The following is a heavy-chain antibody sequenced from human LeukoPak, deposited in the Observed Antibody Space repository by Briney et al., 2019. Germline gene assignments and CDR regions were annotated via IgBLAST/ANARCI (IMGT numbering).Heavy chain of an antibody. Sequence: SETLSLTCTVSGGSISSSSYYWGGTRQPPGKGLEGIGRVYYSGRTYYNPSLKSRVTIPVDTSKNQFSLRLSSVTAADTAVYYCARHGIDVLLKDYYFDYWGQGTRVTVSS. J-gene: IGHJ4*02. V-gene: IGHV4-39*01. D-gene: IGHD3-16*01. CDR1: GGSISSSSYY. CDR3: ARHGIDVLLKDYYFDY. CDR2: VYYSGRT.